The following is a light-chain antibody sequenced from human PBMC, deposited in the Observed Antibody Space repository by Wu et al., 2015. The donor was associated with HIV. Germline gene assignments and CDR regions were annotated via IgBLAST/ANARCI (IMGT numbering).Light chain of an antibody. J-gene: IGKJ2*01. CDR2: DSS. CDR1: QSGNS. V-gene: IGKV3D-20*02. CDR3: QQFEF. Sequence: EVVLTQSLGTLSLSPGESATLFCKVSQSGNSLTWIQKRRGQAPRLLIYDSSRRASGIPDRFIGSGSGTDFSLTIKSVLREDFAVYFCQQFEFFGLGTALEI.